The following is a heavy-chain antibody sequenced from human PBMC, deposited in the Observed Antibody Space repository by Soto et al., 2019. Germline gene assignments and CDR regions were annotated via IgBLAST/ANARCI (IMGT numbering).Heavy chain of an antibody. CDR3: ARAGHNWFDP. V-gene: IGHV6-1*01. CDR2: TYYRSKWCN. CDR1: GSSVASNTSA. Sequence: HTLSLTCAVSGSSVASNTSASKWIRQSPSRGLEWLGRTYYRSKWCNDYAVCVKSRITINPDTSKNQFSLQLNSVTPEDTAVYYCARAGHNWFDPWGQGTLVTVSS. J-gene: IGHJ5*02.